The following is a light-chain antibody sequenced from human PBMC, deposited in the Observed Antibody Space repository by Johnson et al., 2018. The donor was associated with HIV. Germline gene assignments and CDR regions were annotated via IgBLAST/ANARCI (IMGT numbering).Light chain of an antibody. CDR1: SSKIGNHY. Sequence: QAVLTQPPSVSAAPGQKVTISCSGSSSKIGNHYVSWYQHLPGTAPKLLIYENDKRPSGIPDRFSGSKSGTSATLGITGLQTGDEADYYCGTWDTSLSAGVFGTGTRVTVL. CDR3: GTWDTSLSAGV. V-gene: IGLV1-51*02. J-gene: IGLJ1*01. CDR2: END.